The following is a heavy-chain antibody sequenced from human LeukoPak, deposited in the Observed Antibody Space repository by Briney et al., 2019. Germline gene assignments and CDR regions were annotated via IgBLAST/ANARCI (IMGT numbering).Heavy chain of an antibody. J-gene: IGHJ4*02. CDR3: ATSPVVTAQSPVDY. Sequence: GGSLRLSCAASGFTFSSYAMSWVRQAPGKGLEWVSAISGSGGSTYYADSVKGRFTISRDNSKNTLYLQMNSLRAEDTAVYYCATSPVVTAQSPVDYWGQGTLVTVSS. D-gene: IGHD2-21*02. V-gene: IGHV3-23*01. CDR2: ISGSGGST. CDR1: GFTFSSYA.